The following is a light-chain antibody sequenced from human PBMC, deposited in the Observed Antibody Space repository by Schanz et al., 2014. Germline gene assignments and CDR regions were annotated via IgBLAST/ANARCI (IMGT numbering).Light chain of an antibody. Sequence: EIVLTQSPGTLSLSPGERATLSCRASQSVSSMYLGWFQQKPGQAPRLLIYGASIRATDIPDRFSGSGSGTDFTLTISRLEPEDFAVYYCQQYTVSPITFGGGTKVEMK. CDR1: QSVSSMY. V-gene: IGKV3-20*01. CDR2: GAS. J-gene: IGKJ4*01. CDR3: QQYTVSPIT.